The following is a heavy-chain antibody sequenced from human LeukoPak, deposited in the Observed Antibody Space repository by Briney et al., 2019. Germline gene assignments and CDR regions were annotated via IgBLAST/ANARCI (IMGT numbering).Heavy chain of an antibody. CDR1: GGSFSGYY. CDR3: ARDTPYNWFDP. D-gene: IGHD5-18*01. V-gene: IGHV4-34*01. Sequence: SETLSLTCAVYGGSFSGYYWSWIRQPPGEGLEWIGEINHSGSTNYNPSLKSRVTISVDTSKNQFSLKLSSVTAADTAVYYCARDTPYNWFDPWGQGTLVTVSS. CDR2: INHSGST. J-gene: IGHJ5*02.